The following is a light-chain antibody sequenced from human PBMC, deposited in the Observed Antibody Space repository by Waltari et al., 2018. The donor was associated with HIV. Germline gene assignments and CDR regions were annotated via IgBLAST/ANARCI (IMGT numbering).Light chain of an antibody. CDR2: EVS. Sequence: QSALTQPASVSGSPGQSITISCTGTSSDVGGYNYVSWYQQHPGKAPKLMIYEVSYRPSGFSNRFSGSKSGNTASLTISGLQAEDEADYYCSSYTSTNSLMFGGGTKLTVL. J-gene: IGLJ3*02. CDR1: SSDVGGYNY. CDR3: SSYTSTNSLM. V-gene: IGLV2-14*01.